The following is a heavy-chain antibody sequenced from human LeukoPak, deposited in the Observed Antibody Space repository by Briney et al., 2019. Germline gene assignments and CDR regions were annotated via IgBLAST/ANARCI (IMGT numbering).Heavy chain of an antibody. CDR2: LSYDGSDK. CDR3: VVWGSYRPVDI. J-gene: IGHJ3*02. D-gene: IGHD3-16*02. V-gene: IGHV3-30*03. Sequence: QPGGSLRLSCAAPGFAFSTYGIHWVRQTPGKGLEWVALLSYDGSDKYYADSVKGRFTISRDNSKSTLYLQMNSLRAEDTAVYYCVVWGSYRPVDIWGQGTMVTVSS. CDR1: GFAFSTYG.